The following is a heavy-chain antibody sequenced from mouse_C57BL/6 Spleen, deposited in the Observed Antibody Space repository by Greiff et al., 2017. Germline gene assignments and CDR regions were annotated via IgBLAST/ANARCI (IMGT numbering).Heavy chain of an antibody. J-gene: IGHJ2*01. V-gene: IGHV1-55*01. CDR3: ARYGSVDYFDY. CDR2: IYPGSGST. CDR1: GYTFTSYW. Sequence: QVQLQQPGAELVKPGASVKMSCKASGYTFTSYWITWVKQRPGQGLEWIGDIYPGSGSTNYNEKFKSKATLTVDKSSSTAYMQLSSLTSEDSAVYYCARYGSVDYFDYWGQGTTLTVSS. D-gene: IGHD2-10*02.